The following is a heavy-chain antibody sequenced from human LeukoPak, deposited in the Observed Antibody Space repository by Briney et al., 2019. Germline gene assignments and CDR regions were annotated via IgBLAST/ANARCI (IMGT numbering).Heavy chain of an antibody. CDR3: ARLGDFWSGYFDY. J-gene: IGHJ4*02. Sequence: GESLKISCMGSGYSFTSYWIGWVPQMPGKGLEWMGIIYPGDSDTRYSPSFQGQVTISADKSISTAYLQWSSLKASDTAMYYCARLGDFWSGYFDYWGQGTLVTVSS. CDR1: GYSFTSYW. D-gene: IGHD3-3*01. V-gene: IGHV5-51*01. CDR2: IYPGDSDT.